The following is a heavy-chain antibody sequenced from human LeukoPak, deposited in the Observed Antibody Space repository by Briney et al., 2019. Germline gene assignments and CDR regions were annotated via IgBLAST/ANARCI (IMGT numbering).Heavy chain of an antibody. V-gene: IGHV1-2*02. J-gene: IGHJ5*02. D-gene: IGHD6-19*01. CDR2: INPNSGGT. CDR1: GYTFTGYY. CDR3: ARLLQDRGGWRNWFDP. Sequence: ASVKVSCKASGYTFTGYYMHWVRQAPGQGLGWMGWINPNSGGTNYAQKFQGRVTMTRDTSISTAYMELSRLRSEDTAVYYCARLLQDRGGWRNWFDPWGQGTLVTVSS.